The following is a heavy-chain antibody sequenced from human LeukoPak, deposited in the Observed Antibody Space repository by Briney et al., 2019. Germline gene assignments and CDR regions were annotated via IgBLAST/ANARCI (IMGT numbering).Heavy chain of an antibody. V-gene: IGHV3-23*01. D-gene: IGHD3-9*01. CDR2: ISGSGGST. J-gene: IGHJ3*02. CDR3: AKHYDILTGYLDAFDI. CDR1: GFTFSSYA. Sequence: GGSLRLSCAASGFTFSSYAMSWVRQAPGKGLEWVSAISGSGGSTYYADSVKGRFTISRDNSKNTLYLQMSSLRAEDTAVYYCAKHYDILTGYLDAFDIWGQGTMVTVSS.